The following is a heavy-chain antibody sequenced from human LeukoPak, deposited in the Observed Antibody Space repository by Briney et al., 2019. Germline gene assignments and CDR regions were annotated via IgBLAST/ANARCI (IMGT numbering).Heavy chain of an antibody. D-gene: IGHD5-24*01. CDR2: INHSGST. J-gene: IGHJ4*02. CDR3: ARGRRWLQN. Sequence: PSETLSLTCAVYGGSFSGYYWSWIRQPPGKGLEWIGEINHSGSTNYNPSLESRVTISVDTSKNQFSLKLSSVTAADTAVYYCARGRRWLQNWGQGTLVTVSS. CDR1: GGSFSGYY. V-gene: IGHV4-34*01.